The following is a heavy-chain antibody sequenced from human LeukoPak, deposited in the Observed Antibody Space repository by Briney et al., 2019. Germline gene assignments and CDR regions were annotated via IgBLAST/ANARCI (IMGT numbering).Heavy chain of an antibody. J-gene: IGHJ4*02. Sequence: ASVKVSCKASGYTFTGYYMHWVRQAPGQGLEWMGWINPNSGGTNYAQKFRGRVTMTRDTSISTAYMELSRLRSDDTAVYYCARDSSGQQLVKFDYWGQGTLVTVSS. CDR2: INPNSGGT. CDR3: ARDSSGQQLVKFDY. V-gene: IGHV1-2*02. CDR1: GYTFTGYY. D-gene: IGHD6-13*01.